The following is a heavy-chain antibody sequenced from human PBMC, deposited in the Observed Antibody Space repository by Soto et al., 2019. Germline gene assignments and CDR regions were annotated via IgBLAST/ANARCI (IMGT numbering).Heavy chain of an antibody. CDR1: GFAFSSYA. V-gene: IGHV3-23*01. CDR2: ISGSDGST. CDR3: AKDRWDWYFEL. Sequence: EVQLLESGGGLVQPGGSLRLSCAAYGFAFSSYAMIWIRQAPGKGLEWVSGISGSDGSTHYADSVKGRFTISRDNSKNTLYVQMNSLRAEDTAVYYCAKDRWDWYFELWGRGTLVTVSS. J-gene: IGHJ2*01. D-gene: IGHD6-13*01.